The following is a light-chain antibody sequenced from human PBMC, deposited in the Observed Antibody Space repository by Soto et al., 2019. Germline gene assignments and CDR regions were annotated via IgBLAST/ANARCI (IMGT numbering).Light chain of an antibody. CDR3: QHYNSYSEA. Sequence: DIQMTQSPSPLSGSVGDRVTITCRASQTISSGLAWYQQKPGKAPKLLIYKASTLKSGVPSRFSGSGSGTEFTLTSSSLQHDDFATYYCQHYNSYSEACGQGTKG. CDR2: KAS. CDR1: QTISSG. V-gene: IGKV1-5*03. J-gene: IGKJ1*01.